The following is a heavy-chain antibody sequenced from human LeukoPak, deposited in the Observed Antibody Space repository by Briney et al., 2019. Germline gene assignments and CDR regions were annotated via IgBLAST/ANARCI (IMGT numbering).Heavy chain of an antibody. CDR1: GDSVSSNSVT. Sequence: SQTLSLTCDISGDSVSSNSVTWNWIRQSPSRGLECLGRTYYSSTWYNDYAVSVRGRITVNPDTSKNQFSLHLNSVTPEDTAVYYCARRLTQYDCFDPWGQGILVTVSS. CDR3: ARRLTQYDCFDP. CDR2: TYYSSTWYN. V-gene: IGHV6-1*01. D-gene: IGHD2-2*01. J-gene: IGHJ5*02.